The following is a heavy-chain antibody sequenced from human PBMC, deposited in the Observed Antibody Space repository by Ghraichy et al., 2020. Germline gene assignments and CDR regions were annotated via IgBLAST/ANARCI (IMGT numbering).Heavy chain of an antibody. V-gene: IGHV4-34*01. CDR1: GGSFSGYY. CDR3: ARGRPTYDSSGTLRWLFDY. Sequence: SQTLSLTCAVYGGSFSGYYWSWIRQPPGKGLEWIGEINHSGSTNYNPSLKSRVTILVDTSKNQFSLKLSSVTAADTAVYYCARGRPTYDSSGTLRWLFDYWGQGTLVTVSS. CDR2: INHSGST. J-gene: IGHJ4*02. D-gene: IGHD3-22*01.